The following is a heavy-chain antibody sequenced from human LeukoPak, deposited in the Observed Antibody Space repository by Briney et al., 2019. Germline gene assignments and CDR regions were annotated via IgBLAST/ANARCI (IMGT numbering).Heavy chain of an antibody. CDR1: GYPISSGYY. J-gene: IGHJ5*02. V-gene: IGHV4-38-2*02. CDR3: ARDLRQQLAYNWFDP. CDR2: IYHSGST. Sequence: NPSETLSLTCTVSGYPISSGYYWGWIRQPPGKGLEWIGSIYHSGSTYYNPSLKSRVTISVDTSKNQFSLKLSSVTAADTAVYYCARDLRQQLAYNWFDPWGQGTLVTVSS. D-gene: IGHD6-13*01.